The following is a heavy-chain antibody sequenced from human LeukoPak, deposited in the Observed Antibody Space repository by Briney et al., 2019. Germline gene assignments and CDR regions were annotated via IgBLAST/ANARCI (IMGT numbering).Heavy chain of an antibody. D-gene: IGHD2-15*01. CDR3: ARGILEYCSGGSCYV. V-gene: IGHV3-53*01. CDR1: GFTVSSNY. J-gene: IGHJ4*02. Sequence: GGSLRLSCAASGFTVSSNYMSWVRQAPGKGLEWVSVIYSGGSTYYADSVKGRFTISRDNSKNTLYLQMNSLRAEDTAVYYCARGILEYCSGGSCYVWGQGTLVTVSS. CDR2: IYSGGST.